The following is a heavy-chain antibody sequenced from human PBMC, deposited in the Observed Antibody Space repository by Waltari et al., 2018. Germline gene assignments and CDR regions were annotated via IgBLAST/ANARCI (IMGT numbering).Heavy chain of an antibody. J-gene: IGHJ1*01. D-gene: IGHD1-26*01. V-gene: IGHV3-30*18. CDR1: GFTFSSYG. CDR3: AKDPVYSGSYYFQH. Sequence: QVQLVESGGGVVQPGRSLRLSCAASGFTFSSYGMHWVRQAPGKGLEWVAVIWYDGSNKYYADSVKGRFTISRDNSKNTLYLQMNSLRAEDTAMYYCAKDPVYSGSYYFQHWGQGTLVTVSS. CDR2: IWYDGSNK.